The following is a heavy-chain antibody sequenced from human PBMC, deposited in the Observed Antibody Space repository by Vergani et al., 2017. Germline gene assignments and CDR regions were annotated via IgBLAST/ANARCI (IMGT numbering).Heavy chain of an antibody. D-gene: IGHD2-21*02. V-gene: IGHV1-69*08. CDR3: ARDPRGYGGDPEDYYYGMDV. CDR2: IIPILGIA. CDR1: GGTFSSYT. J-gene: IGHJ6*02. Sequence: QVQLVQSGAEVKKPGSSVKVSCKASGGTFSSYTISWVRQAPGQGLEWMGRIIPILGIANYAQKFQGRVTITADKSTSTAYMELSSLRSEDTAVYYCARDPRGYGGDPEDYYYGMDVWGQGP.